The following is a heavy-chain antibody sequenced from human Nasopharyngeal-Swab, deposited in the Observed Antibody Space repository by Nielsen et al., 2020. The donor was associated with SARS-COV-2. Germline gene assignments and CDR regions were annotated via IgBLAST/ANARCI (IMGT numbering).Heavy chain of an antibody. D-gene: IGHD1-1*01. Sequence: WIRQPPGKGLEWIGEINHSGSTNYNPSLKSRVTISVGTSKNQFSLKLSSVTAADTAVYYCARGTLQDYWGQGTLVTVSS. CDR3: ARGTLQDY. CDR2: INHSGST. J-gene: IGHJ4*02. V-gene: IGHV4-34*01.